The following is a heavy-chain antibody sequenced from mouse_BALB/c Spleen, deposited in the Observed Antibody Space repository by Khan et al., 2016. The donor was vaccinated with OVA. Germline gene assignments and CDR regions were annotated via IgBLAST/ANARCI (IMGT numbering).Heavy chain of an antibody. CDR1: GYTFTSYW. CDR3: ARDRIDY. J-gene: IGHJ2*01. V-gene: IGHV1-7*01. Sequence: QVRLQQSGAELAKPGASVKMSCTASGYTFTSYWMHWIKQRPGQGLEWIGYINPTSGYTDYNLKFKDKATLTADKSSSTAYMQLSSLTSDDSAVYYCARDRIDYWGQGTALTVSS. CDR2: INPTSGYT.